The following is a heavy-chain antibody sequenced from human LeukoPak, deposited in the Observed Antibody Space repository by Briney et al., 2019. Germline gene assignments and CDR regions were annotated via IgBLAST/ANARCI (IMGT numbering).Heavy chain of an antibody. Sequence: SETLSLTCTVSGYSISSGYYWGWIRQPPGKGLEWVGSIYHSGSTYYNPPLKSRVTISVDTSKNQISLKLSSVTAADTAVYYCARVVTPHWYFDLWGRGTLVTVSS. CDR3: ARVVTPHWYFDL. V-gene: IGHV4-38-2*02. CDR2: IYHSGST. D-gene: IGHD4-23*01. CDR1: GYSISSGYY. J-gene: IGHJ2*01.